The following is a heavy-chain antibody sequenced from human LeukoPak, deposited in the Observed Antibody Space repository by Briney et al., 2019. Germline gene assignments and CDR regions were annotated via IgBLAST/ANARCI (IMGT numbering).Heavy chain of an antibody. Sequence: ASVKVSCKASGYTFTGYYMHWVRQAPGQGLEWMGWINPNSGGTNYAQKFQGRVTMTRETSISTAYMELSRLRSDDTAVYYCARDDSSSCYYWGQGTLVTVSS. CDR1: GYTFTGYY. D-gene: IGHD6-13*01. CDR3: ARDDSSSCYY. V-gene: IGHV1-2*02. J-gene: IGHJ4*02. CDR2: INPNSGGT.